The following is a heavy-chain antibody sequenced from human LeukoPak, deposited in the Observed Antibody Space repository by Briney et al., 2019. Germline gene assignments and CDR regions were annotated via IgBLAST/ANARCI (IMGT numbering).Heavy chain of an antibody. V-gene: IGHV3-23*01. J-gene: IGHJ4*02. Sequence: PGGSLRLSCAASGFNFDTYTMSWVRQAPGKGLQWVSLISASGGMSYYTDSVKGRFTISRDSFRNTLYLKMNDLRAEDTAVYYCVKDTGMTSYDSSDIDSWGQGTLVTVSS. CDR1: GFNFDTYT. CDR2: ISASGGMS. D-gene: IGHD3-22*01. CDR3: VKDTGMTSYDSSDIDS.